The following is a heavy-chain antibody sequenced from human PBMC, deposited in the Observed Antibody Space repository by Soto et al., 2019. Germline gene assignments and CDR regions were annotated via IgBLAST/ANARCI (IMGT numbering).Heavy chain of an antibody. D-gene: IGHD1-1*01. CDR3: ARSGYNWNDAWSYYYYYYMDV. CDR2: IYPGDSDT. J-gene: IGHJ6*03. Sequence: GESLKISCKGSGYSFTSYWIGWVRQMPGKGLEWMGIIYPGDSDTRYSPSFQGQVTISADKSLSTAYLQWSSLKASDTAMYYCARSGYNWNDAWSYYYYYYMDVWGKGTTVTVSS. CDR1: GYSFTSYW. V-gene: IGHV5-51*01.